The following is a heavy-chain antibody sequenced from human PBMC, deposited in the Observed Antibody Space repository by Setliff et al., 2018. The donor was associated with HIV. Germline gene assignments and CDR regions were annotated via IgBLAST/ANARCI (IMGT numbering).Heavy chain of an antibody. CDR2: IRNKGNGYRT. CDR3: VRDLAVRNMIRGRIDHDYYMDV. V-gene: IGHV3-72*01. J-gene: IGHJ6*03. Sequence: TGGSLRLSCAASGFTFSDHYMEWVRQAPGKGLEWVGLIRNKGNGYRTEYSASVQGRFTISRDDSNQSLFLEMNSRKIEDTAVYYCVRDLAVRNMIRGRIDHDYYMDVWGKGTTVTVSS. D-gene: IGHD3-16*01. CDR1: GFTFSDHY.